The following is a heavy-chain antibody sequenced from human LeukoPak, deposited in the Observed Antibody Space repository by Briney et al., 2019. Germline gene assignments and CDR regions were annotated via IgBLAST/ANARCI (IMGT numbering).Heavy chain of an antibody. J-gene: IGHJ6*02. CDR1: GFSFSSYW. Sequence: GGSLRLSCAASGFSFSSYWMTWVRKAPGQGLEWVSAISGGGTSTYYADSVKGQFTISRDNSKNTLYLQMNSLRAEDTAVYYCAKGGPAVYYYGMDVWGQGTTVTVSS. V-gene: IGHV3-23*01. CDR3: AKGGPAVYYYGMDV. CDR2: ISGGGTST.